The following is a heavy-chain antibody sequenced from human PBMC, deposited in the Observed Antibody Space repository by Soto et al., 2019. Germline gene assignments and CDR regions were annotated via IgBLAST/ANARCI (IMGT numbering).Heavy chain of an antibody. J-gene: IGHJ3*02. Sequence: QVQLLQSAAELKMPGASLNLSCKTSGYNFTNCAVHWLRQAPGQRLEWLGWIKGGTGNTRFSERFQDRVTLTRDTSASTVYMELTGLKSEDTAIYYCARGAGRSLVTRAFDIWGQGTVVTVSS. D-gene: IGHD2-21*02. V-gene: IGHV1-3*01. CDR3: ARGAGRSLVTRAFDI. CDR2: IKGGTGNT. CDR1: GYNFTNCA.